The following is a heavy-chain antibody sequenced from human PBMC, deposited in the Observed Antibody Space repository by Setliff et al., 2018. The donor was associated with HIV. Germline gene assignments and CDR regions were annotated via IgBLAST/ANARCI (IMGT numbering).Heavy chain of an antibody. CDR1: GYTFTAYG. V-gene: IGHV1-18*04. J-gene: IGHJ3*02. CDR2: MSAYSGDT. Sequence: ASVKVSCKASGYTFTAYGITWVRQAPGQGLEWMGWMSAYSGDTKYAQKIQGRVNMTRDTSTDTAYVELRSLRFDDTALYYCVRGYYYDKTGYGTFDIWGQGTVVTVSS. D-gene: IGHD3-22*01. CDR3: VRGYYYDKTGYGTFDI.